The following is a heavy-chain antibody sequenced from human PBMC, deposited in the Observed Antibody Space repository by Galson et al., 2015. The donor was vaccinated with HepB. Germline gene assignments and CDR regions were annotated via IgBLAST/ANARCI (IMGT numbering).Heavy chain of an antibody. Sequence: SVKVSCKASGYTFTSYDINWVRQATGQGLEWMGWMDPNSGNTACAQKFQGRVTMTRNTSISTAYMELSSLRSEDTAVYYCARALPAGNDYWGQGTLVTVSS. V-gene: IGHV1-8*01. CDR2: MDPNSGNT. J-gene: IGHJ4*02. CDR1: GYTFTSYD. D-gene: IGHD2-2*01. CDR3: ARALPAGNDY.